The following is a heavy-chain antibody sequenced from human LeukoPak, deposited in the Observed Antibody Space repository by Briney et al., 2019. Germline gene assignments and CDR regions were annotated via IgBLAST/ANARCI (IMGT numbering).Heavy chain of an antibody. Sequence: PGGSLRLSCAAFGFTLSSYAMNWVRQAPGKGLEWVSAISGSGAGTYYADSVKGRFTISRDNAKHMLYLQMNNLRAEDTAVYYCAKGRDFWSGPTYYYYMDVWGKGTTVTVSS. CDR2: ISGSGAGT. V-gene: IGHV3-23*01. CDR1: GFTLSSYA. CDR3: AKGRDFWSGPTYYYYMDV. D-gene: IGHD3-3*01. J-gene: IGHJ6*03.